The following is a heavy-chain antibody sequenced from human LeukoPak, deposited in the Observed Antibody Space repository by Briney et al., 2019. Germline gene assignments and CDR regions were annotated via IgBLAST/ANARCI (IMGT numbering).Heavy chain of an antibody. Sequence: GGSLRLSCVASGFTSSRYWMTWFRQAPGKGLEWVANIKQDGSQKNYVDSVKGRFTISRDNAKKSLYLQMNSLRGEDTAVYFCARGGTYDIWGQGTRVTVSP. V-gene: IGHV3-7*01. CDR1: GFTSSRYW. J-gene: IGHJ3*02. CDR3: ARGGTYDI. CDR2: IKQDGSQK.